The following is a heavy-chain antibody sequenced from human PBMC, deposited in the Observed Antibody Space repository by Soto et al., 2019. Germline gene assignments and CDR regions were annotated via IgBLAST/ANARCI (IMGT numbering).Heavy chain of an antibody. V-gene: IGHV3-30-3*01. CDR2: ISYVGDNK. CDR1: GFSFSTYA. Sequence: QVQLVESGGGVVQPGRSLRLSCAASGFSFSTYAMHWVRQTPGKGLEWVAVISYVGDNKYYTDSVKGRFTISRDNSKNTLYLLMTSLRSEDTAIYYCARDPATQDNDNLTGYFHFDYWGQGTLVTVSS. D-gene: IGHD3-9*01. J-gene: IGHJ4*02. CDR3: ARDPATQDNDNLTGYFHFDY.